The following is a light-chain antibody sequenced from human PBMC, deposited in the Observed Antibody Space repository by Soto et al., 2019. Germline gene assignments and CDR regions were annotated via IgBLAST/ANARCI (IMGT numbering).Light chain of an antibody. Sequence: EIVLTQSPGTLSLSPGERATVSCRASQSVSSSHLAWYQQKPGQAPRLLIYGASSRATGIPDRFSGSASGTDFTLTISRLEPEDFAVYYCQQYGSSPRTFGQVTKVEIK. CDR1: QSVSSSH. J-gene: IGKJ1*01. CDR3: QQYGSSPRT. V-gene: IGKV3-20*01. CDR2: GAS.